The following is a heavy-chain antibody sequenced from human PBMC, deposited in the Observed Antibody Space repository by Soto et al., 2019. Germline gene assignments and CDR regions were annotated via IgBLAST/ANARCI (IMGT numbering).Heavy chain of an antibody. CDR3: ARPLWRDDYNWGYFDL. CDR2: ISYDGSNK. CDR1: GFTFSSYA. Sequence: QVQLVESGGGVVQPGRSLRLSCAASGFTFSSYAMHWVRQAPGKGLEWVAVISYDGSNKYYADSVKGRFTISRDNSKNXLYLQMNSLRAEDTAVYYCARPLWRDDYNWGYFDLWGRGTLVTFSS. D-gene: IGHD4-4*01. J-gene: IGHJ2*01. V-gene: IGHV3-30-3*01.